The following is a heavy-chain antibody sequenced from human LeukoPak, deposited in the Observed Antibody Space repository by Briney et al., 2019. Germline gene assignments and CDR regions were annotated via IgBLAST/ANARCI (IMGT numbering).Heavy chain of an antibody. Sequence: PSETLSLTCTVSGGSISSYYWSWIRQPGGKGLEWIGRIYTSGSTNYNPSLKSRVTMSVDTSKNQFSLKLSSVTAADTAVYYCARESSLLRQLDYWGREPWSPSPQ. CDR3: ARESSLLRQLDY. J-gene: IGHJ4*02. CDR1: GGSISSYY. D-gene: IGHD5/OR15-5a*01. CDR2: IYTSGST. V-gene: IGHV4-4*07.